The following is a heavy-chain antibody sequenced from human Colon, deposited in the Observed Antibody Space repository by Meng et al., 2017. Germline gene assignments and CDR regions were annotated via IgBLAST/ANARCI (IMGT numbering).Heavy chain of an antibody. D-gene: IGHD2-15*01. CDR1: GFTFSSYS. CDR2: ISSSSS. CDR3: ARGRVVVVASPSDY. Sequence: EVQLVESGGGLVKPGGSVRLSCAASGFTFSSYSMNWVCQAPGKGLEWVSSISSSSSYADSVKGRFTISRDNAKNSLYLQMNSLRAEDTAVYYCARGRVVVVASPSDYWGQGTLVTVSS. V-gene: IGHV3-21*01. J-gene: IGHJ4*02.